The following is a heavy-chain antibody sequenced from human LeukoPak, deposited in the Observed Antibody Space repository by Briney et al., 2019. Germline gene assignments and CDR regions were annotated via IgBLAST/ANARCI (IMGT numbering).Heavy chain of an antibody. CDR3: AKDYEPLVGVHRWGDWFDP. D-gene: IGHD1-26*01. Sequence: ASVKVSCTASGYTFTSYYMHWVRQAPGQGLEWMGIINPSGGSTSYAQKFQGRVTMTRDMSTSTAYMELSSLRAEDTAVYYCAKDYEPLVGVHRWGDWFDPWGQGTLVTVSS. V-gene: IGHV1-46*01. CDR2: INPSGGST. CDR1: GYTFTSYY. J-gene: IGHJ5*02.